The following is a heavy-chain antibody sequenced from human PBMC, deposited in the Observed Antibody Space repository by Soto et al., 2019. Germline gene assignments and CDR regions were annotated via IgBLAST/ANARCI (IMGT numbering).Heavy chain of an antibody. Sequence: SETLSLTCTVSGGSISSSSYYWGWIRQPPGKGLEWIGSIYYSGSTYYNPFLKSRVTISVDTSKNQFSLKLSSVTAADTAVYYCASTPVAGSWLYFDYWGQGTLVTVSS. V-gene: IGHV4-39*01. D-gene: IGHD6-19*01. J-gene: IGHJ4*02. CDR2: IYYSGST. CDR3: ASTPVAGSWLYFDY. CDR1: GGSISSSSYY.